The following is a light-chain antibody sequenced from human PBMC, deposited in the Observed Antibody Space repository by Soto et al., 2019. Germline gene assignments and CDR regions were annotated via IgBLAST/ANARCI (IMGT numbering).Light chain of an antibody. CDR1: QSVSSK. J-gene: IGKJ1*01. Sequence: EIVLTQSPGTLSVSPGERATLSCRASQSVSSKLAWYQQKPGQAPRLLFYGASTGATGIPARFSGGGSETEFTLSTNSLQSEDFAVYYCQQYNNWPGTFGQGTKVEIK. V-gene: IGKV3-15*01. CDR3: QQYNNWPGT. CDR2: GAS.